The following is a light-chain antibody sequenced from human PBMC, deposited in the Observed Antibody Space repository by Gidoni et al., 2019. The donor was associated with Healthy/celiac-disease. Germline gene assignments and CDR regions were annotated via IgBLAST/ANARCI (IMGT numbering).Light chain of an antibody. Sequence: DIHMTQTPSSLSASLGDRVTITLRASQSISNYINSYQQKPAKDPKLLIYAPFSLQSGVPTRFSCSGSGTDFTLTISRLQPEDFANYYGPQCYRNRRTFGQGTKVEIK. CDR3: PQCYRNRRT. J-gene: IGKJ1*01. V-gene: IGKV1-39*01. CDR2: APF. CDR1: QSISNY.